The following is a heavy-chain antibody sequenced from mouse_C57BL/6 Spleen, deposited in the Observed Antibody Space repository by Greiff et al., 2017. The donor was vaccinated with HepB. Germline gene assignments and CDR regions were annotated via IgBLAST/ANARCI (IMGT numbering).Heavy chain of an antibody. Sequence: QVQLQQPGAELVKPGASVKLSCKASGYTFTSYWMHWVKQRPGQGLEWIGMIHPNSGSTNYNEKFKSKATLTVDKSSSTAYMQLSSLTSEDSAVYYCASQVFRRYPDDWGQGTTLTVSS. CDR1: GYTFTSYW. V-gene: IGHV1-64*01. CDR2: IHPNSGST. J-gene: IGHJ2*01. D-gene: IGHD1-1*01. CDR3: ASQVFRRYPDD.